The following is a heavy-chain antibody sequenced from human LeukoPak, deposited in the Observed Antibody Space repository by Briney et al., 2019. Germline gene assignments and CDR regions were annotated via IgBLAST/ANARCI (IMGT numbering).Heavy chain of an antibody. V-gene: IGHV1-2*04. D-gene: IGHD6-13*01. J-gene: IGHJ6*02. CDR3: ARDFTPMYSSSWSYYYYGMDV. CDR2: INPNSGGT. Sequence: ASVKVSCKASNYTFTSYGISWVRQAPGQGLEWMGWINPNSGGTNYAQKFQGWVTMTRDTSISTAYMELSRLRSDDTAVYYCARDFTPMYSSSWSYYYYGMDVWGQGTTVTVSS. CDR1: NYTFTSYG.